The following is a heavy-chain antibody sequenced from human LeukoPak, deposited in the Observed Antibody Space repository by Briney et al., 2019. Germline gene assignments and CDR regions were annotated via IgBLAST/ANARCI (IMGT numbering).Heavy chain of an antibody. Sequence: PGGSLRLSCAASGFTFSSYWMSWVRQAPGKGLEWVANIKQDGSEKYYVDSVKGRFTISRDNAKNSLYPQMNSLRAEDTAVYYCARLVGYYYYYMDVWGKGTTVTVSS. CDR2: IKQDGSEK. CDR3: ARLVGYYYYYMDV. V-gene: IGHV3-7*01. CDR1: GFTFSSYW. J-gene: IGHJ6*03. D-gene: IGHD3-10*01.